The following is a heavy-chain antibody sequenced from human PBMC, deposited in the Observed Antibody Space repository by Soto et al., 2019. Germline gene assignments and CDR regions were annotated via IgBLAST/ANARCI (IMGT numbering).Heavy chain of an antibody. CDR2: IIPILRSV. CDR3: ATEGVSVPAGTFEY. CDR1: GGTFSNYA. Sequence: GASVKVSCKASGGTFSNYAFSWVRQAPGQGLEWLGGIIPILRSVSHAQRFQGRLTITADESSRTVFMELSRLTSEDTADYYCATEGVSVPAGTFEYWGQGTLVTVSS. D-gene: IGHD2-2*01. J-gene: IGHJ4*02. V-gene: IGHV1-69*10.